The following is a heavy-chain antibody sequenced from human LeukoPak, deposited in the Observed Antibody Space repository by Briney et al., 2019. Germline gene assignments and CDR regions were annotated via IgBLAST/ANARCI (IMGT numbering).Heavy chain of an antibody. J-gene: IGHJ4*02. CDR3: ATRDIVVVPAALDY. V-gene: IGHV4-4*02. D-gene: IGHD2-2*01. CDR1: GGSISSSNW. CDR2: IYHSGST. Sequence: SETLSLTCTVSGGSISSSNWWSWVRQPPGKGLEWIGEIYHSGSTNYNPPLKSRVTISVDKSKNQFSLKLSSVTAADTAVYYCATRDIVVVPAALDYWGQGTLVTVSS.